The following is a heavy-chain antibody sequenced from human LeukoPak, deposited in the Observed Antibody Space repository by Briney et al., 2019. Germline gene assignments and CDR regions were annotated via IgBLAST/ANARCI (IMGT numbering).Heavy chain of an antibody. D-gene: IGHD3-10*01. CDR2: IYHSGST. J-gene: IGHJ4*02. CDR3: ARAKGKHRIYGSGSRLFDY. V-gene: IGHV4-4*02. CDR1: GGSISSSNW. Sequence: PSETLSLTCAVSGGSISSSNWWSWVRQPPGKGLEWIGEIYHSGSTNYNPSLKSRVSISVDKSKNHFSLKLSSVTAADTAVYYCARAKGKHRIYGSGSRLFDYWGQGTLVTVSS.